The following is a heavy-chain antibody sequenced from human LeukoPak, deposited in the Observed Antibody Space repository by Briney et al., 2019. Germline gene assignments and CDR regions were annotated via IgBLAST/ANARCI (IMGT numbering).Heavy chain of an antibody. CDR1: GGSISSVSYY. V-gene: IGHV4-39*07. CDR3: GYSYGYGYYFDY. J-gene: IGHJ4*02. CDR2: IYYSGST. Sequence: PSETLSLTCTVSGGSISSVSYYWGWIRQPPGKGLEWIGSIYYSGSTYYNPSLKSRVTISIDTSKNQFSLKLSSVTAADTAVYYCGYSYGYGYYFDYWGQGTLVTVSS. D-gene: IGHD5-18*01.